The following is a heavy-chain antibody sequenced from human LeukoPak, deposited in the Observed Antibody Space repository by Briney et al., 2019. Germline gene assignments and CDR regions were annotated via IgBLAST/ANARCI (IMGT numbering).Heavy chain of an antibody. CDR3: AREEVTSPEGYGGPRGYFDY. Sequence: PSETLSLTCTVSGGSISSGGYYWSWIRQHPGKGLEWIGYIYYSGSTYYNPSLKSRVTISVDTSKNQFSLKLSSVTAADTAVYYCAREEVTSPEGYGGPRGYFDYWGQGTLVTVSS. J-gene: IGHJ4*02. D-gene: IGHD4-23*01. CDR2: IYYSGST. V-gene: IGHV4-31*03. CDR1: GGSISSGGYY.